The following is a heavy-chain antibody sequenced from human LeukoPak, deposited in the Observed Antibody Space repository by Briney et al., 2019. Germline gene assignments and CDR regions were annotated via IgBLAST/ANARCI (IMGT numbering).Heavy chain of an antibody. CDR2: IYYSGST. Sequence: SETLYLTCTVSGGSTSSYYWSWIRQPPGKGPEWIGYIYYSGSTNYNPSLKSRVTISVDTSKNQFSLKLSSVTAAGTAVYYCARDYSSGWYGAFDIWGQGTMVTVSS. D-gene: IGHD6-19*01. J-gene: IGHJ3*02. V-gene: IGHV4-59*01. CDR1: GGSTSSYY. CDR3: ARDYSSGWYGAFDI.